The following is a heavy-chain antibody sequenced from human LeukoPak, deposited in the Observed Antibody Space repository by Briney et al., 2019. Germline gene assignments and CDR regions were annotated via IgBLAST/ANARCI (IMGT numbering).Heavy chain of an antibody. J-gene: IGHJ4*02. CDR3: AVGGLYYYDSSGYYPFDY. V-gene: IGHV1-8*01. CDR1: GYTFTSYD. D-gene: IGHD3-22*01. Sequence: GASVKVSCKASGYTFTSYDINWVRQATGQGLEWMGWMNPNSGNTGYAQKFQGRVTMTRNTFISTAYMELSSLRSEDTAVYYCAVGGLYYYDSSGYYPFDYWGQGTLVTVSS. CDR2: MNPNSGNT.